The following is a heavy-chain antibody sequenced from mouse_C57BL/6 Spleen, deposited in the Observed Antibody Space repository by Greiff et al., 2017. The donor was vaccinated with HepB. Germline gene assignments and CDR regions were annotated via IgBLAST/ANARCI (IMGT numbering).Heavy chain of an antibody. CDR3: ARVGDYGFAY. CDR1: GYTFTSYG. CDR2: IYPRSGNT. V-gene: IGHV1-81*01. J-gene: IGHJ3*01. Sequence: QVTLKVSGAELARPGASVKLSCKASGYTFTSYGISWVKQRTGQGLEWIGEIYPRSGNTYYNEKFKGKATLTADKSSSTAYMELRSLTSEDSAVYFCARVGDYGFAYWGQGTLVTVSA. D-gene: IGHD2-4*01.